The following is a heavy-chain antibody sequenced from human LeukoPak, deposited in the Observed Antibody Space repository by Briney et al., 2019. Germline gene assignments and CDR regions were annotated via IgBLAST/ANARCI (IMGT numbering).Heavy chain of an antibody. CDR3: ATDGRSSGWYGFDY. J-gene: IGHJ4*02. D-gene: IGHD6-19*01. CDR1: GFTFTTYS. CDR2: ITSPVGRI. V-gene: IGHV3-21*01. Sequence: GGSLRLSCAASGFTFTTYSMNWVRQAPGKGLEWVSSITSPVGRIYYADSLKGRITISRDNARSSSYLQMNSLTAEDTAVYYCATDGRSSGWYGFDYWGLGTLVTVSS.